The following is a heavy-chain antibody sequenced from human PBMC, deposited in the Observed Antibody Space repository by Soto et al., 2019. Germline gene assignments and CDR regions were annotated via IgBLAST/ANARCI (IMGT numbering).Heavy chain of an antibody. Sequence: PGGSLRLSCAASGFTFSSYIMNWVRQAPGKGLEWVAVISYDGSNKFYADSVKGRFTISRDNSESTLFLQMNSLRAEDTAVYYCARDRIPTGMDVWGQGTTVTVSS. CDR1: GFTFSSYI. V-gene: IGHV3-30-3*01. CDR3: ARDRIPTGMDV. J-gene: IGHJ6*02. CDR2: ISYDGSNK.